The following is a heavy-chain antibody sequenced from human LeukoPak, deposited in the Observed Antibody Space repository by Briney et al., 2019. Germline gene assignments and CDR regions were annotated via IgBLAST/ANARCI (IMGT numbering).Heavy chain of an antibody. Sequence: GGSLRLSCAASGFTVSSNYMSWVRQAPGKGLEWVSAVSGSGDNTYYADSVKGRFTISRDNSKNTLYLQMNSVRAEDTALYYCAMLSYCSTTNCYVDTFNIWGQGTMVTVSS. CDR1: GFTVSSNY. CDR2: VSGSGDNT. V-gene: IGHV3-23*01. CDR3: AMLSYCSTTNCYVDTFNI. D-gene: IGHD2-2*01. J-gene: IGHJ3*02.